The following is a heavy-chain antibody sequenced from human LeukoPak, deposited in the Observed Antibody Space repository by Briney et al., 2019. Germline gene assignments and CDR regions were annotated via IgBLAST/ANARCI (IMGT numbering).Heavy chain of an antibody. D-gene: IGHD6-13*01. J-gene: IGHJ4*02. V-gene: IGHV4-4*07. Sequence: SETLSLTCTVSGGSISSYYWSWIRQPAGKGLEWIGRIYTSGSTNYNPSLKSRVTMSVDTSKNQFSLKLSSVTAADTAVYYCARGISSSWYGFLDYWGQGTLVTVSS. CDR1: GGSISSYY. CDR3: ARGISSSWYGFLDY. CDR2: IYTSGST.